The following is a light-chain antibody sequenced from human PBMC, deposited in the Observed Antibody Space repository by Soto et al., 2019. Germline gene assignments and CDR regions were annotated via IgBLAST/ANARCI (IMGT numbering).Light chain of an antibody. CDR3: QQSYSTPIT. CDR2: AAS. CDR1: QIINNN. V-gene: IGKV1-39*01. J-gene: IGKJ5*01. Sequence: DIQMTQSPSSLSVSAGDRVTITCRASQIINNNLNWYQKKPGKAPKLLIYAASSLQSGVPSRFSGSGSGTDFTFTISSLQPEDFATYYCQQSYSTPITFGQGTRLENK.